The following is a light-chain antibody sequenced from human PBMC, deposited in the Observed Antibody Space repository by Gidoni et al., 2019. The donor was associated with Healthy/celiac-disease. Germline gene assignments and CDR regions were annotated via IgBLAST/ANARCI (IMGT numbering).Light chain of an antibody. V-gene: IGKV3-11*01. J-gene: IGKJ5*01. CDR3: QQRSQWPPSIT. CDR1: QSVSSY. Sequence: EMVLTQCPATLSLAPGEIATLSCRASQSVSSYLAWYQQKPGQAPRLLIYDASNRATGIPARFSGSGSGTDFTLTISSLEPEDFAVYYCQQRSQWPPSITFGQGTRLEIK. CDR2: DAS.